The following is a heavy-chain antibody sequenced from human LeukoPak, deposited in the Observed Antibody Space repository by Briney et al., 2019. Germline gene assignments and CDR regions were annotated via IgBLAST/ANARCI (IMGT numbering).Heavy chain of an antibody. CDR2: SRNKANGYIT. Sequence: GGSLRLSCAASGLSFSDHYMDWVRKAPGKGLEWVGRSRNKANGYITDYAASMEGRFIIARDDSKNSVYLQMNSLKTEDTAVYYCANFFGNNFGFWGQGTLVTVSS. CDR1: GLSFSDHY. V-gene: IGHV3-72*01. J-gene: IGHJ4*02. D-gene: IGHD5-24*01. CDR3: ANFFGNNFGF.